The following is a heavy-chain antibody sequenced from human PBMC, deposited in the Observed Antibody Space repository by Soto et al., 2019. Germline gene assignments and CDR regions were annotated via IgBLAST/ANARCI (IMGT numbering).Heavy chain of an antibody. J-gene: IGHJ6*02. Sequence: SVKVSCKASGGTFSSHAISWVRQAPGQGLEWMGGIIPIFGTANYAQKFQDRVTITADKPTRKDYMYLSSLTYGERAVYYCVRVAWDLSSYYYDIDDWGQGTTVTVSS. D-gene: IGHD1-26*01. CDR2: IIPIFGTA. V-gene: IGHV1-69*06. CDR3: VRVAWDLSSYYYDIDD. CDR1: GGTFSSHA.